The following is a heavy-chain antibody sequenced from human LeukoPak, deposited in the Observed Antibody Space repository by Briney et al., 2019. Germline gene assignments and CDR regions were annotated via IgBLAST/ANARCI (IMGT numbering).Heavy chain of an antibody. J-gene: IGHJ4*02. V-gene: IGHV4-39*01. CDR2: IYYSGST. CDR1: GGSISSSAYY. D-gene: IGHD2-21*02. Sequence: SETLSLTCTVSGGSISSSAYYWGWIRQPTGKGLEWIGTIYYSGSTYYNPSLKSRVTISVDTSKNQFSLKVTSVTAADTAVYFCARRVVVTAIDYWGQGTLVTVSS. CDR3: ARRVVVTAIDY.